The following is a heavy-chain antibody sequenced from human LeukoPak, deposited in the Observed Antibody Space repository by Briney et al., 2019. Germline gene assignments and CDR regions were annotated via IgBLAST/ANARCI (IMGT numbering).Heavy chain of an antibody. CDR2: IYPGDSDT. CDR3: ARHGGRGSSWFDYYYYYYMDV. D-gene: IGHD6-13*01. Sequence: PGESLKISCKGSGYSFTSYWIGWVRQMPGKGLEWMGIIYPGDSDTRYSPSFQGQVTISADKSISTAYLQWSSLEASDTAMYYCARHGGRGSSWFDYYYYYYMDVWGKGTTVTVSS. V-gene: IGHV5-51*01. CDR1: GYSFTSYW. J-gene: IGHJ6*03.